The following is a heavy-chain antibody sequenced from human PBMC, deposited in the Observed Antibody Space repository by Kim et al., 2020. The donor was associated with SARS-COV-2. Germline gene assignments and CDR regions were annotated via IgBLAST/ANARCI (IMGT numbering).Heavy chain of an antibody. CDR2: IIWDSTSI. J-gene: IGHJ4*02. Sequence: GGSLRLSCAASGFTFDDYAMHWVRQAPGKGLEWVSGIIWDSTSIGYADSVKGRFTISRDNARNSLYLQMNSLRSEDTALYYCTRGQPSKVTTLYYFDSWGQGTLVTVSS. CDR3: TRGQPSKVTTLYYFDS. CDR1: GFTFDDYA. V-gene: IGHV3-9*01. D-gene: IGHD4-17*01.